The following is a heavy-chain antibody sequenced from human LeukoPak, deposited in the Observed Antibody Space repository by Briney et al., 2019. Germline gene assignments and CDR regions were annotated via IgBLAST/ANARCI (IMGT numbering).Heavy chain of an antibody. CDR2: ISSSSSYI. CDR3: ARDLYGDYPWDY. CDR1: GFTFSSYS. D-gene: IGHD4-17*01. V-gene: IGHV3-21*01. J-gene: IGHJ4*02. Sequence: SGGSLRLSCAASGFTFSSYSMNWVRQAPGKGLEWVSSISSSSSYIYYADPVKGRFTISRDNAKNSLYLQMNSLRAEDTAVYYCARDLYGDYPWDYWGQGTLVTVSS.